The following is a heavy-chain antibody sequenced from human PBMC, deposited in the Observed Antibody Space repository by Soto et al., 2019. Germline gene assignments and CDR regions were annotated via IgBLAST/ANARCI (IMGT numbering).Heavy chain of an antibody. Sequence: SVKVSCKASGFTFTSSAVQWVRQARGQRLEWIGWIVVGSGNTNYAQKFQERVTITRDMSTSTAYMELSSLRSEDTAVYFCARDPDGITDFDYWGQGTQVTVSS. D-gene: IGHD1-7*01. CDR3: ARDPDGITDFDY. J-gene: IGHJ4*02. CDR2: IVVGSGNT. CDR1: GFTFTSSA. V-gene: IGHV1-58*01.